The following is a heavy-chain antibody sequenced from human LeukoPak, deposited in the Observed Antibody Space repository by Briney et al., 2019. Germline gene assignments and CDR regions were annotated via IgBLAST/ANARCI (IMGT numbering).Heavy chain of an antibody. CDR2: FDPEDGET. J-gene: IGHJ6*03. D-gene: IGHD5-12*01. CDR3: ATDSPKDVAARSYYYMDV. V-gene: IGHV1-24*01. CDR1: GYTLTELS. Sequence: APVKVSCKVSGYTLTELSMHWVRQAPGKGLEWMGGFDPEDGETIYAQKFQGRVTMTEDTSTDTAYMELSSLRSEDTAVYYCATDSPKDVAARSYYYMDVWGKGTTVTVSS.